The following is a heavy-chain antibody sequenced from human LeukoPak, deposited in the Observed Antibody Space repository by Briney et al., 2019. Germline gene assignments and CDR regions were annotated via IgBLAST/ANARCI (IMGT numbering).Heavy chain of an antibody. CDR1: GGSLSGSGYY. D-gene: IGHD2-15*01. V-gene: IGHV4-39*01. CDR3: ARRPVVVAAKGRYFDY. Sequence: SETLSLTCIVSGGSLSGSGYYWGWIRQPPGKGLEWIGSIHYSGSTYYNPSLKSRVTISVDTSKNRFSLKLSSVTAADTAVYYCARRPVVVAAKGRYFDYWGQGTLVTVSS. CDR2: IHYSGST. J-gene: IGHJ4*02.